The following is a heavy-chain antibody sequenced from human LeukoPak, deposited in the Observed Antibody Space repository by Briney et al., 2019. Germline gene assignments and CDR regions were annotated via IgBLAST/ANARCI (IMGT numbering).Heavy chain of an antibody. V-gene: IGHV3-74*01. CDR1: GFTFSSYL. CDR2: INSDGSTT. D-gene: IGHD3-10*01. CDR3: ARGVGRGSS. J-gene: IGHJ5*02. Sequence: GGSLRLSCAPSGFTFSSYLMHSVPQAPGKGLVCVSHINSDGSTTNYADSVKGRFTRSRDNGKNTVYLQMNSLRAEDTAVYYCARGVGRGSSWGQGTLVTVSS.